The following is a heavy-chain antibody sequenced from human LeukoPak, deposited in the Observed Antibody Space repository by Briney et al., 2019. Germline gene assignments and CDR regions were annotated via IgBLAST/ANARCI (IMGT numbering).Heavy chain of an antibody. Sequence: PGGSLRLSCAASGFTFSSYSMNWVRQAPGKGLEWVSYISSSSSTIYYADSVKGRFTISRDNAKNSLYLQVNSLRAEDTAVYYCAREIPLSGHSTVTTSYWGQGTLVTVSS. CDR3: AREIPLSGHSTVTTSY. CDR1: GFTFSSYS. CDR2: ISSSSSTI. J-gene: IGHJ4*02. V-gene: IGHV3-48*01. D-gene: IGHD4-11*01.